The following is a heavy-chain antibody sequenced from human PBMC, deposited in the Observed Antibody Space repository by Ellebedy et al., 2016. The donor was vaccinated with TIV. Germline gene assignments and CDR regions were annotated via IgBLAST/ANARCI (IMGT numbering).Heavy chain of an antibody. Sequence: PGGSLRLSCEASGFTFGSYWMSWVRQAPGKGLEWVANIYQDGSDKYYVDSVKGRFTISRDNANKSLFLQMNNLRVEDTAVYYCARRGSYGDYAVQINSWFDTWGRGTLVTVSS. CDR3: ARRGSYGDYAVQINSWFDT. CDR2: IYQDGSDK. J-gene: IGHJ5*02. CDR1: GFTFGSYW. D-gene: IGHD4-17*01. V-gene: IGHV3-7*01.